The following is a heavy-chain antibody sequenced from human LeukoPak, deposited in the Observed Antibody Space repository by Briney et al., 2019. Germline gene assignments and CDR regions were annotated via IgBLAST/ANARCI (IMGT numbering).Heavy chain of an antibody. J-gene: IGHJ4*02. CDR3: ARTTRMGRGVHDY. CDR2: IYYSGST. D-gene: IGHD1-1*01. Sequence: SETLSLTCTVSGGSISSSSYYWGWIRQPPGKGLEWIGSIYYSGSTYYNPSLKSRVTISVDTSKNQFSLKLSSVTAADTAVYYCARTTRMGRGVHDYWGQGTLVTVSS. V-gene: IGHV4-39*01. CDR1: GGSISSSSYY.